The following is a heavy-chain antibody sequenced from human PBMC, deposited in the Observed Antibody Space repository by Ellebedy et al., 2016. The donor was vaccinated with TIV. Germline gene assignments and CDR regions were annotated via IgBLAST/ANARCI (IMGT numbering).Heavy chain of an antibody. CDR3: AKATAIAVAVTAYFDY. J-gene: IGHJ4*02. CDR1: GFTFSSYG. CDR2: ISYDGSNK. D-gene: IGHD6-19*01. V-gene: IGHV3-30*18. Sequence: GGSLRLXCAASGFTFSSYGMHWVRQAPGKGLEWVAVISYDGSNKYYADSVKGRFTISRDNSKNTLYLQMNSLRAEDTAVYYCAKATAIAVAVTAYFDYWGQGTLVTVSS.